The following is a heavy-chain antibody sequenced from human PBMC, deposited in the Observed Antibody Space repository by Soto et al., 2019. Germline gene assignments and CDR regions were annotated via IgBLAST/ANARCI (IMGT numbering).Heavy chain of an antibody. CDR2: ISGSGGST. D-gene: IGHD6-6*01. J-gene: IGHJ4*02. CDR3: AKDHGAARPRGYFDY. CDR1: GFTFSSYA. V-gene: IGHV3-23*01. Sequence: GGSLRLSCAASGFTFSSYAMSWVRQAPGKGLEWVSAISGSGGSTYYADSVKGRFTISRDNSKNTLYLQMNSLRAEDTAVYYRAKDHGAARPRGYFDYWGQGTLVTVSS.